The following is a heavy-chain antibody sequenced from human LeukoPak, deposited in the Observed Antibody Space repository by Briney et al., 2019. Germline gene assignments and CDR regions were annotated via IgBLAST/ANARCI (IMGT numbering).Heavy chain of an antibody. Sequence: ASAKVSCKASGYTFTSYGISWVRQAPGQGLEWMGWISAYNGNTNYAQKLQGRVTMTTDTSTSTAYMELRSLRSDDTAVYYCARVSGSRNPHSNYYYYYMDVWGEGTTVVVSS. J-gene: IGHJ6*03. V-gene: IGHV1-18*01. CDR2: ISAYNGNT. D-gene: IGHD3-10*01. CDR1: GYTFTSYG. CDR3: ARVSGSRNPHSNYYYYYMDV.